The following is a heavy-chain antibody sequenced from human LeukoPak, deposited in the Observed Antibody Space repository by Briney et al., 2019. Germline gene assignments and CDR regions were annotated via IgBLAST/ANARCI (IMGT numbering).Heavy chain of an antibody. CDR3: GFNWYFTTTGFDF. D-gene: IGHD1-7*01. CDR1: GFTFSSYW. V-gene: IGHV3-7*03. J-gene: IGHJ4*02. Sequence: PGGSLRLSCAASGFTFSSYWMTWVRQAPGKGLEWVANIKRDGSEKYYVDSVKGRFTISRDNAKNSLYLQMNSLRAEDTAVYYCGFNWYFTTTGFDFWGQGTLVTVSS. CDR2: IKRDGSEK.